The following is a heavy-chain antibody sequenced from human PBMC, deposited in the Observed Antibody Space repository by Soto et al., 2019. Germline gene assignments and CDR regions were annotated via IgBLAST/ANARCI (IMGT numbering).Heavy chain of an antibody. Sequence: SVKGRFTISRDNSKNTLYLQMNSLRTEDTAMYYCAKERPITNWYFYYWGQGNLVTVYS. J-gene: IGHJ4*02. D-gene: IGHD1-1*01. CDR3: AKERPITNWYFYY. V-gene: IGHV3-30*02.